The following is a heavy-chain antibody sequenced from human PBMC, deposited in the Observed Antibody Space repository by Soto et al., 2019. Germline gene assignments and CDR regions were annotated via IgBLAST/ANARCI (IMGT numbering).Heavy chain of an antibody. CDR3: AREVAARLPPLY. CDR2: VNSDGSGT. J-gene: IGHJ4*02. Sequence: EVQLVESGGGLVQPGGSLRLSCAASGFTFSSYWMHWVRQAPGKGLVWVSRVNSDGSGTSYADSVKGRFTISRDNAKNTLFLQMNSLRAEDTAVYYCAREVAARLPPLYWVQGTLVTVSS. V-gene: IGHV3-74*01. D-gene: IGHD2-15*01. CDR1: GFTFSSYW.